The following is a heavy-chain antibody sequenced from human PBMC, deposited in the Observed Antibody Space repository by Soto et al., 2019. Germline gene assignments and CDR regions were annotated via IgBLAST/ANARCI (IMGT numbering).Heavy chain of an antibody. CDR2: IYYSGST. D-gene: IGHD2-2*01. V-gene: IGHV4-39*02. CDR1: GGSISSSSYY. Sequence: QLQLQESGPGLVKPSETLSLTCTVSGGSISSSSYYWGWIRQPPGKGLEWIGSIYYSGSTYYNPSLKSRVTISQDTSQTRFSLSRSSVTAAVTAVYYRAREGIVVVPDHMLGLFDYWGQGTLVTVFS. CDR3: AREGIVVVPDHMLGLFDY. J-gene: IGHJ4*02.